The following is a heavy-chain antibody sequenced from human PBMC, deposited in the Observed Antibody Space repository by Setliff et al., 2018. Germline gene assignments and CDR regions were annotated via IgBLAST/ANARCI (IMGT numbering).Heavy chain of an antibody. CDR3: ARGRNTAARLLDS. Sequence: SETLSLTCAAYGGTFSDYYWTWIRQPPGKGLEWVGEINHRGSTNYNPSLKSRVTISVDTSKDQFSLKVISMTAADTAVYYCARGRNTAARLLDSWGQGTRVTVSS. CDR1: GGTFSDYY. V-gene: IGHV4-34*01. J-gene: IGHJ4*02. CDR2: INHRGST. D-gene: IGHD6-6*01.